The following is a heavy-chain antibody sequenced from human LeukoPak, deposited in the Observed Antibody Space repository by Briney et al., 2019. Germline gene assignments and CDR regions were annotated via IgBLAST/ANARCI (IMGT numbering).Heavy chain of an antibody. J-gene: IGHJ3*02. Sequence: PGGSLRLSCAASGFTFSSYSMNWVRQAPGKGLEWVSYISSSSSTIYYADSVKGRFTISRDNAKNSLYLQMNSLRAEDTAVYYCARLSYWVFEIWGQGTMATVSS. CDR3: ARLSYWVFEI. CDR2: ISSSSSTI. D-gene: IGHD2-21*01. V-gene: IGHV3-48*04. CDR1: GFTFSSYS.